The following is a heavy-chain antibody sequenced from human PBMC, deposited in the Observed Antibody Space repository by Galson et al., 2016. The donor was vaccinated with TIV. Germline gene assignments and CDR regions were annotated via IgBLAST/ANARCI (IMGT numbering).Heavy chain of an antibody. Sequence: SLRLSCAASGFTVGNNYMSWVRQPPGKGLEWVAAMYSGGDTVYADSVKGRFTISRDSSKNKLYLQMNGLRAEDTAVYYCARARGYNFENAFHIWGQGTMVTVSS. CDR1: GFTVGNNY. J-gene: IGHJ3*02. CDR3: ARARGYNFENAFHI. D-gene: IGHD5-18*01. V-gene: IGHV3-53*03. CDR2: MYSGGDT.